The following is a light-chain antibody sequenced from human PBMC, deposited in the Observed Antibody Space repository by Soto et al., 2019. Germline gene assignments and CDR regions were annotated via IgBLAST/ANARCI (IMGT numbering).Light chain of an antibody. CDR1: QSVSSN. V-gene: IGKV3-15*01. J-gene: IGKJ1*01. CDR3: QQYNNWPHT. CDR2: GAS. Sequence: EIVMTQSPATLSVSPGERATLSCRASQSVSSNLAWYQQKPGQAPRLLLYGASTTATGIPARFSGSGSGTEFTLTIGSLQSEDFALYYCQQYNNWPHTFGQGTKVEIK.